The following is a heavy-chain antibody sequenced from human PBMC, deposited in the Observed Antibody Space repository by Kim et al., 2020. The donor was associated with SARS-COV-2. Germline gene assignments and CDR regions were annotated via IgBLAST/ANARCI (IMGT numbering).Heavy chain of an antibody. D-gene: IGHD1-26*01. CDR1: GFTFSSYA. V-gene: IGHV3-23*01. CDR2: ISGSGGST. CDR3: AKLTGWELLAPTGLPVYFDY. Sequence: GGSLRLSCAASGFTFSSYAMSWVRQAPGKGLEWVSAISGSGGSTYYADSVKGRFTISRDNSKNTLYLQMNSLRAEDTAVYYCAKLTGWELLAPTGLPVYFDYWGQGTLVTVSS. J-gene: IGHJ4*02.